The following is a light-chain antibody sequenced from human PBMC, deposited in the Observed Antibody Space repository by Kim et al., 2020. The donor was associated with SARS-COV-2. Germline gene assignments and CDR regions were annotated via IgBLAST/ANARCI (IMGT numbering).Light chain of an antibody. CDR1: HIGSKS. CDR2: YDS. J-gene: IGLJ3*02. CDR3: QVWDSSSDHPV. Sequence: PGKTARITCVGNHIGSKSVHWYQQKPGQAHVLVIYYDSDRPSGIPERFSGSNSGNTATLTISRVEAGDEADYYCQVWDSSSDHPVFGGGTKLTVL. V-gene: IGLV3-21*04.